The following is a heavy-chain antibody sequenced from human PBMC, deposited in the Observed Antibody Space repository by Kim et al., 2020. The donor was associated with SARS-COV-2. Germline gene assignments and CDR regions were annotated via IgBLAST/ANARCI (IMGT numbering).Heavy chain of an antibody. J-gene: IGHJ4*02. D-gene: IGHD7-27*01. CDR3: ARDHNWGADY. V-gene: IGHV1-2*06. CDR2: IIPSSGGT. CDR1: GYSITGYQ. Sequence: ASVKVSCKASGYSITGYQMHWVRQAPGQGLEWMGRIIPSSGGTDYAQKFQGRVAMTRDTSISTAYMELSRLTSDDTAVYYCARDHNWGADYWGQGTPVTVS.